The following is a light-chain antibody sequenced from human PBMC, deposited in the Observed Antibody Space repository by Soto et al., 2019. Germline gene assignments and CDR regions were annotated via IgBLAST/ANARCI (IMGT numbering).Light chain of an antibody. CDR1: QRLRSS. CDR3: EVSAIPLYT. J-gene: IGKJ2*01. Sequence: SLSLDAVSLSLGERATLSCRASQRLRSSLAWYQQKPGQAPRLLIYGASNRATGIPDRFSGSGSGTDFTLTISRLEAEDFAVYNSEVSAIPLYTFGHG. CDR2: GAS. V-gene: IGKV3-20*01.